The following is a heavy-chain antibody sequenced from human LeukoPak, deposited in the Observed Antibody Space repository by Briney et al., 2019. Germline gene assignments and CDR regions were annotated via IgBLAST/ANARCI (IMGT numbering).Heavy chain of an antibody. Sequence: GGSLRLSCAASGFTFDDHAMHWVRQPPGKGLEWVSGISWNTDTVGYADSVKGRFTISRDNAKDSLYLQMNSLRTDDMALYYCTKGPGLRVGPTDWYFGHWGRGTLVTVSS. CDR2: ISWNTDTV. CDR3: TKGPGLRVGPTDWYFGH. CDR1: GFTFDDHA. D-gene: IGHD1-26*01. J-gene: IGHJ2*01. V-gene: IGHV3-9*03.